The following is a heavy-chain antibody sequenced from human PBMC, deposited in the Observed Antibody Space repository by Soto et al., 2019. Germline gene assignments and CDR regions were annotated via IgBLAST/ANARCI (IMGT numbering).Heavy chain of an antibody. CDR3: ARERGILRKYSYDSSGSSDI. CDR1: GGTFGTYS. V-gene: IGHV1-69*08. Sequence: QVQLAQSRAEVKKPGSSVKVSCEASGGTFGTYSICWVRQAPGQGLEWMGRIIPTLNKVSYAQKFQGRVSITADRSTTTVNLELSSLRSEDTAVYYCARERGILRKYSYDSSGSSDIWGQGTMVTVSS. J-gene: IGHJ3*02. D-gene: IGHD3-22*01. CDR2: IIPTLNKV.